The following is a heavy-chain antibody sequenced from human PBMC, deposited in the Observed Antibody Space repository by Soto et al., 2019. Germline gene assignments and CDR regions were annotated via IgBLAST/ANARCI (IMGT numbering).Heavy chain of an antibody. CDR3: ARGRGALTVISNWFDP. J-gene: IGHJ5*02. V-gene: IGHV3-9*01. D-gene: IGHD2-21*01. Sequence: EVQLVESRGGLVQPGRSLRLSCEASGLTFEDYAMHWIRQAPGKGLEWVAGINWNSGSTGYADSVKGRFTISRDNVNNSLHLEMSTLKAEDTAMYYCARGRGALTVISNWFDPWGQGTLVTVSS. CDR1: GLTFEDYA. CDR2: INWNSGST.